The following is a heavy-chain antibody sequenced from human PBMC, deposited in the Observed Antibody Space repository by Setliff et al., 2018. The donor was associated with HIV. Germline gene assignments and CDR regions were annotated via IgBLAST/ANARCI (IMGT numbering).Heavy chain of an antibody. CDR3: VRDSRYIFFGAAFDL. CDR2: IKQDGSEK. D-gene: IGHD3-9*01. J-gene: IGHJ3*01. Sequence: GGSLRLSCAASGFTFSSYWMSWVRQAPGKGLEWVANIKQDGSEKYYVDSVKGRFTISRDNAKNSLYLQMNSLRAEDTAVYYCVRDSRYIFFGAAFDLWGQGTMVTVSS. CDR1: GFTFSSYW. V-gene: IGHV3-7*01.